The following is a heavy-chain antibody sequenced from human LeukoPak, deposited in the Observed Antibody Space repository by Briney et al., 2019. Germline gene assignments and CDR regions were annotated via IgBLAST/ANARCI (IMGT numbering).Heavy chain of an antibody. CDR3: VRLYYYGSGSFPY. CDR2: INPNSGGT. D-gene: IGHD3-10*01. Sequence: GASVKVSCKASGYTFTGYYMHWVRQAPGQGLEWMGWINPNSGGTNYAQKFQGRVTMTRNTSISTAYMELSSLRSEDTAVYYCVRLYYYGSGSFPYWGQGTLVTVSS. CDR1: GYTFTGYY. J-gene: IGHJ4*02. V-gene: IGHV1-2*02.